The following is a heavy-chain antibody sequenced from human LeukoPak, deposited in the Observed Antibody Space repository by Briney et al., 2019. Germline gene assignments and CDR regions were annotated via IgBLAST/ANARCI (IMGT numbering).Heavy chain of an antibody. J-gene: IGHJ4*02. CDR1: GFTFSSYA. V-gene: IGHV3-23*01. D-gene: IGHD1-26*01. CDR2: ISGSGYST. Sequence: GGSLRLSCAASGFTFSSYAMSWVRQAPGKGLEWVSAISGSGYSTYYADSVKGRFTIFRDNSKNTLYLQMNSLRAEDTALYFCAQWSRYFDYWGQGTLVTVSS. CDR3: AQWSRYFDY.